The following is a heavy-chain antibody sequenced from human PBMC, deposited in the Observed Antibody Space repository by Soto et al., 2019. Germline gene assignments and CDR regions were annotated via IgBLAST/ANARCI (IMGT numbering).Heavy chain of an antibody. CDR3: AREGGYCSGGSCYSGGY. Sequence: EVQLVESGGGLVKPGGSLRLSCAASRFTFSSYSMNWVRQAPGKGLEWVSSISSSSSYIYYADSVKGRFTISRDNAKNSLYLQMNSLRAEDTAVYYCAREGGYCSGGSCYSGGYWGQGTLVTVSS. D-gene: IGHD2-15*01. CDR2: ISSSSSYI. V-gene: IGHV3-21*01. J-gene: IGHJ4*02. CDR1: RFTFSSYS.